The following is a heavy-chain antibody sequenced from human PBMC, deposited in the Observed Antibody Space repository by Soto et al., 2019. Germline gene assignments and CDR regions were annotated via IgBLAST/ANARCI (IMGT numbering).Heavy chain of an antibody. J-gene: IGHJ5*02. CDR1: GFTFTSSA. CDR3: AADLAYCSSTSCYARQTLDP. CDR2: IVVGSGNT. D-gene: IGHD2-2*01. V-gene: IGHV1-58*02. Sequence: GASVKVSCKASGFTFTSSAMQWVRQARGQRLEWIGWIVVGSGNTNYAQKFQERVTITRDMSTSTAYLELSSLRSEDTAVYYCAADLAYCSSTSCYARQTLDPWGQGTLVTVSS.